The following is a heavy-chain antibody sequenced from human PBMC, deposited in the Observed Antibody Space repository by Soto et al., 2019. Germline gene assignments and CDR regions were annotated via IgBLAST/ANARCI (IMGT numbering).Heavy chain of an antibody. V-gene: IGHV3-15*07. CDR2: IKSKTDGGTT. Sequence: GGSLRLTCVDSGFTFSNAWINWVRPAPGKVLEWVGRIKSKTDGGTTDYAAPVKGRFTISRYDSKNTLYLQMNSLKTEDTAVYYCTTDPVYSSSWPGFDYWGQGTLVTVSS. J-gene: IGHJ4*02. CDR3: TTDPVYSSSWPGFDY. D-gene: IGHD6-13*01. CDR1: GFTFSNAW.